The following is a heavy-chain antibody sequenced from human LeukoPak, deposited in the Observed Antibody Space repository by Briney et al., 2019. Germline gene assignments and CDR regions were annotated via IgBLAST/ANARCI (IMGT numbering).Heavy chain of an antibody. CDR2: TRSKPYSYTT. D-gene: IGHD2-21*02. Sequence: GGSLRLSCATSGFTFSDHSMDWVRQAPGKGLEWVGRTRSKPYSYTTQYAASVKGRFTISRDDSKNSPYLQMNSLKPEDTAVYYCVRSVTASTTRAIWGQGTMVTVSS. J-gene: IGHJ3*02. CDR1: GFTFSDHS. V-gene: IGHV3-72*01. CDR3: VRSVTASTTRAI.